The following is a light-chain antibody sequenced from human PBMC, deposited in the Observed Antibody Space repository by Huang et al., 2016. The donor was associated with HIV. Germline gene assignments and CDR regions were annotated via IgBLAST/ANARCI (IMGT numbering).Light chain of an antibody. CDR3: QHSFTTVPYT. CDR1: QNINNF. Sequence: IEMTQYPSSLSASVGDRVIITCRASQNINNFLNWYQQKVGEAPQLIISVVSKLRNGVHLRFSGAKSGTNFTLTINNLQPEDFATYYCQHSFTTVPYTFAQGTKLDIK. V-gene: IGKV1-39*01. CDR2: VVS. J-gene: IGKJ2*01.